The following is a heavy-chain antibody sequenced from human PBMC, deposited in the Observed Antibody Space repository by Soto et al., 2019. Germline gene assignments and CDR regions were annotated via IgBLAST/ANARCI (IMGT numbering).Heavy chain of an antibody. Sequence: PSETLSLTCTVSGGSISSGDYYWSWIRQPPGKGLEWIGYIYYSGSTYYNPSLKSQVTISVDTSKNQFPLKLSSVTAADTAVYYCASSVEDYPRGFGSYYDSSGYSIDYWGQGTLVTVSS. CDR2: IYYSGST. V-gene: IGHV4-30-4*01. D-gene: IGHD3-22*01. CDR3: ASSVEDYPRGFGSYYDSSGYSIDY. CDR1: GGSISSGDYY. J-gene: IGHJ4*02.